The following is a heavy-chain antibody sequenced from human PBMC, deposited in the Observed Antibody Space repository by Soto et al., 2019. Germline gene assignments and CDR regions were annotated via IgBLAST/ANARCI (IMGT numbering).Heavy chain of an antibody. V-gene: IGHV1-69*06. CDR3: ARFTIYYDSIGYYLYDAFDI. Sequence: SVKVSCKASGGTFSSYAISWVRQAPGQGLEWMGGIIPIFGTANYAQQFQGRVTIAADKSTSTAYMELSSLRSEDTAGDYCARFTIYYDSIGYYLYDAFDIWGPCTMVTVSS. CDR1: GGTFSSYA. D-gene: IGHD3-22*01. J-gene: IGHJ3*02. CDR2: IIPIFGTA.